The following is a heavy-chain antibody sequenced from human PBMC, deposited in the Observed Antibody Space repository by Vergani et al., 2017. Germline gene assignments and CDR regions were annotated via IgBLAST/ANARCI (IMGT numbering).Heavy chain of an antibody. D-gene: IGHD2-21*01. Sequence: QVQLVESGGGVVQPGRSLRLSCAASGFTFSRYGMHWVRQAPGKGLEWVAVISYDGSNKYYADSVKGRFTISRDTSKNTLYLQMNSLRAEDTAVYYCAKGKKLPGGDCLDYWGQGTLVTVSS. CDR2: ISYDGSNK. V-gene: IGHV3-30*18. J-gene: IGHJ4*02. CDR1: GFTFSRYG. CDR3: AKGKKLPGGDCLDY.